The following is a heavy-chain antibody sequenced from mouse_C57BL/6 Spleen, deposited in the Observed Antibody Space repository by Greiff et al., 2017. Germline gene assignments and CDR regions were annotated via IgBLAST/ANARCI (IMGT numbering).Heavy chain of an antibody. CDR3: ARYDSKNAMDY. CDR1: GFTFTDYY. Sequence: EVQLVESGGGLVQPGGSLSLSCAASGFTFTDYYMSWVRQPPGKALEWLGFIRNKANGYPTEYSASVKDRFTISRDNSQSILNLQMNALRAEDSATYYCARYDSKNAMDYWGQGTSVTVSS. J-gene: IGHJ4*01. V-gene: IGHV7-3*01. CDR2: IRNKANGYPT.